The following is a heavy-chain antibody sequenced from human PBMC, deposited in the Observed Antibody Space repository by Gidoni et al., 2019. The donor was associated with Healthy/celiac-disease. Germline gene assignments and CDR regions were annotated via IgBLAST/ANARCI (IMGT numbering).Heavy chain of an antibody. J-gene: IGHJ3*02. V-gene: IGHV3-23*01. CDR3: AKGFDYYDSSGYSAFDI. CDR2: ISGSGGST. CDR1: GFTFSSYA. Sequence: EVQLLESGGGLVQPGGSLRLSCAASGFTFSSYAMSWVRQAPGKGLEWVSAISGSGGSTYYADSVKGRFTISRDNSKNTLYLQMNSLRAEDTAVYYCAKGFDYYDSSGYSAFDIWGQGTMVTVSS. D-gene: IGHD3-22*01.